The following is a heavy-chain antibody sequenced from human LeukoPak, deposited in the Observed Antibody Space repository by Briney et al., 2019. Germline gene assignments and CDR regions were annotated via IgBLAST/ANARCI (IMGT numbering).Heavy chain of an antibody. V-gene: IGHV3-74*01. J-gene: IGHJ4*02. CDR2: ISSDGSST. CDR1: GFTFSSYW. Sequence: GGSLRLSCAASGFTFSSYWMHCVRQAPGTGLVWVSRISSDGSSTTYADSVKGRFTISRDNAKNTLYLQMNSLRAEDTAVYYCARASERSFDYWGQGTPVTVSS. D-gene: IGHD3-3*01. CDR3: ARASERSFDY.